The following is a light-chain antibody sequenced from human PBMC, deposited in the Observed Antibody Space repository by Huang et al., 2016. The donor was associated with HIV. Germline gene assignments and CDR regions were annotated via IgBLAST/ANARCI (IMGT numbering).Light chain of an antibody. CDR1: QNIKRY. J-gene: IGKJ2*01. CDR2: AAS. CDR3: QQSARTSRT. V-gene: IGKV1-39*01. Sequence: DIQITQSPSSLSASVGDTVIIPCRASQNIKRYLNWYQKEPGKAPKLLISAASNLQSGVPSTFSGSGSGTDFTLTINSLQPEDSATYYCQQSARTSRTFGQGTKLEI.